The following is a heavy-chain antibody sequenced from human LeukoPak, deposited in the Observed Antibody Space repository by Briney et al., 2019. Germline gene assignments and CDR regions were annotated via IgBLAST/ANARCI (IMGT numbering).Heavy chain of an antibody. CDR3: ARRYCSRNNCYFYY. CDR1: GGSISSYY. J-gene: IGHJ4*02. Sequence: SETLSLTCGVSGGSISSYYWTWIRQPAGKGLEWIGRVYTSGSTKFNSSLKSRVTMSVDTSKNQFSLKLSSVTAADTAVYYCARRYCSRNNCYFYYWGQGTLVTVSS. V-gene: IGHV4-4*07. D-gene: IGHD2-2*01. CDR2: VYTSGST.